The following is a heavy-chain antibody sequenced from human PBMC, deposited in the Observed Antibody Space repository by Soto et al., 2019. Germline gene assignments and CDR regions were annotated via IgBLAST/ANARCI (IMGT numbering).Heavy chain of an antibody. CDR3: ASLAAGYYYYGMDV. J-gene: IGHJ6*02. Sequence: PSETLSLTCAVYGGSFSGYYWSWIRQPPGKGLEWIGEINHSGSTNYNPSLKSRVTISVDTSKNQFSLKLSSVTAADTAVYYCASLAAGYYYYGMDVWGQGTTVTVSS. D-gene: IGHD2-15*01. V-gene: IGHV4-34*01. CDR2: INHSGST. CDR1: GGSFSGYY.